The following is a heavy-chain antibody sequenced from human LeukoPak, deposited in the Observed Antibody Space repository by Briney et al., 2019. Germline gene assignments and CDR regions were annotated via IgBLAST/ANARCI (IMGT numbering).Heavy chain of an antibody. CDR3: TRDRGTYNWFDP. Sequence: GGSLRLSCAASGFTFSGSAMHWVRQASGKGLEWVGHIDKKDNLYATAYTESVKGRFTISRDDSKDTAFLHMDSLKTEDTALYYCTRDRGTYNWFDPWGQGTLVTVSS. D-gene: IGHD2-15*01. CDR1: GFTFSGSA. J-gene: IGHJ5*02. CDR2: IDKKDNLYAT. V-gene: IGHV3-73*01.